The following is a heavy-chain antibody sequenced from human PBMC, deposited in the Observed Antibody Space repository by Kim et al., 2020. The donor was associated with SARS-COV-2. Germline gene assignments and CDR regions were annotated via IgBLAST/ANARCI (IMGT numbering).Heavy chain of an antibody. D-gene: IGHD1-26*01. J-gene: IGHJ6*02. Sequence: GGSLRLSCAASGFTFSSYSMNWVRQAPGKGLEWVSYISSSSSTIYYADSVKGRFTISRDNAKNSLYLQMNSLRAEDTAVYYCARLGIVGARGPPYYYYGMDVWGQGTTVTVSS. CDR2: ISSSSSTI. CDR3: ARLGIVGARGPPYYYYGMDV. CDR1: GFTFSSYS. V-gene: IGHV3-48*04.